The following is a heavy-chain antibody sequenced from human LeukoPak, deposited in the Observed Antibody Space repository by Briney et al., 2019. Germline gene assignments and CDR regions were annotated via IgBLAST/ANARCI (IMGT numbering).Heavy chain of an antibody. Sequence: ASVKVSCKASGYTFTSYGISWVRQAPGQGIEWMGWSSAYNVNTNYAQNLQRRVTMTTDTSTSTAYMELRSLRSDDTAVYYCARDTPYYYDSSGYPSPFDYWGQGTLVPVSS. CDR3: ARDTPYYYDSSGYPSPFDY. D-gene: IGHD3-22*01. V-gene: IGHV1-18*01. CDR2: SSAYNVNT. CDR1: GYTFTSYG. J-gene: IGHJ4*02.